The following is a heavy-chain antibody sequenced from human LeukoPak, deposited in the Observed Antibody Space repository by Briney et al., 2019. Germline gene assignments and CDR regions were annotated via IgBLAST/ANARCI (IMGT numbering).Heavy chain of an antibody. J-gene: IGHJ1*01. D-gene: IGHD3-3*01. Sequence: GASVKVSCKASGYTFTGYYMHWVRQAPGQGLEWMGWINPNSGGTNYAQKFQGRVTMTRDTSISTAYMELSRLRSDDTAVYYCARGDFWSGYYEYFQHWGQGTLVAVSS. CDR3: ARGDFWSGYYEYFQH. CDR1: GYTFTGYY. V-gene: IGHV1-2*02. CDR2: INPNSGGT.